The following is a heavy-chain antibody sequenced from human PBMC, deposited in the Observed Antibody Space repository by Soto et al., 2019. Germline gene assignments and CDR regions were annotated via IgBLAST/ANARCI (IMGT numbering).Heavy chain of an antibody. V-gene: IGHV1-69*12. CDR3: AKGDSSGWFYFDS. D-gene: IGHD6-19*01. J-gene: IGHJ4*02. CDR2: IFPIFGTA. Sequence: QVHLVQSGAEVKKPGSSVKVSCKASGGTGTFSTYTISWVRQAPGQGLEWMGGIFPIFGTAYSVQKFQGRVTITADESTSTDYMELSRLRSDDTAVYYCAKGDSSGWFYFDSWGQGTLVTVSS. CDR1: GGTGTFSTYT.